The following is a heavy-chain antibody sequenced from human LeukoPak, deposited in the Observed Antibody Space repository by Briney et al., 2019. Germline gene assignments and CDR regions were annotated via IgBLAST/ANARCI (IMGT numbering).Heavy chain of an antibody. CDR1: GYSFSSHW. V-gene: IGHV5-51*01. CDR2: IYPGDSDT. J-gene: IGHJ4*02. CDR3: ARQWGRGSGSYLAY. D-gene: IGHD3-10*01. Sequence: GESLKISCKGSGYSFSSHWIAWARQMPGKGLEWMGVIYPGDSDTTYSPSFQGQVTISVDKSISTAYLQWGSLRASDTAMYYCARQWGRGSGSYLAYWGQGTVVTVSS.